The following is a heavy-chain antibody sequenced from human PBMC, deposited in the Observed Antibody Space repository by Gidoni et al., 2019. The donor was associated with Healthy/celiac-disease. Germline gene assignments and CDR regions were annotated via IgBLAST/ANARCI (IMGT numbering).Heavy chain of an antibody. V-gene: IGHV3-23*01. CDR1: GFTFSSYA. Sequence: EVQLLELGGGLVQHGGSLRLSCAASGFTFSSYAMSWVRQAPGKGLEWGSAISGSGGSTYYADSVKGRFTISRDNSKNTLYLQMNSLRAEDTAVYYCAKGLRRGAVEYFDYWGQGTLVTVSS. CDR2: ISGSGGST. CDR3: AKGLRRGAVEYFDY. J-gene: IGHJ4*02. D-gene: IGHD6-19*01.